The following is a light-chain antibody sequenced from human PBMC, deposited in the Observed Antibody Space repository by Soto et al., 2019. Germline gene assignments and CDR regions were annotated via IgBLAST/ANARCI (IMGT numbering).Light chain of an antibody. Sequence: PGERATLSCRASPSVSNSLAWYQHKPGQAPRLLIYDASNRATGVPTRFSGSASGTDFTLTISSLEPEDFAVYYCQQRNKWPPVTFGGGTRVEIK. CDR3: QQRNKWPPVT. CDR1: PSVSNS. J-gene: IGKJ4*01. V-gene: IGKV3-11*01. CDR2: DAS.